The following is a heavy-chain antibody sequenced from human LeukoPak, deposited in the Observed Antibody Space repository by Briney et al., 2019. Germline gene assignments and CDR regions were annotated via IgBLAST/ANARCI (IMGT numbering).Heavy chain of an antibody. CDR3: AREIAARPLHPCWFDP. CDR1: GGSFSGYY. J-gene: IGHJ5*02. Sequence: SETLSLNCAVYGGSFSGYYWSWIRQPPGKGLEWIGEINHSGSTNYNPSLKSRVTISVDTSKNQFSLKLSSVTAADTAVYYCAREIAARPLHPCWFDPWGQGTLVTVSS. V-gene: IGHV4-34*01. CDR2: INHSGST. D-gene: IGHD6-6*01.